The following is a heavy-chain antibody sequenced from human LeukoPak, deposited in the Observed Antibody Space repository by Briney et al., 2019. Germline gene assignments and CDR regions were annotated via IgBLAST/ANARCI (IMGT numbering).Heavy chain of an antibody. D-gene: IGHD6-13*01. CDR3: ARAFGIAAAGHFDY. CDR1: GYTFTGYY. J-gene: IGHJ4*02. Sequence: ASVKVSCKASGYTFTGYYMHWVRQAPGQGLEWMGWISAYNGNTNYAQKLQGRVTMTTDTSTSTAYMELRSLRSDDTAVYYCARAFGIAAAGHFDYWGQGTLVTVSS. V-gene: IGHV1-18*04. CDR2: ISAYNGNT.